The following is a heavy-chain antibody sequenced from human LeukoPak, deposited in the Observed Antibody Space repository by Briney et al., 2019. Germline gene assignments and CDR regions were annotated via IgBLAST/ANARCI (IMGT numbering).Heavy chain of an antibody. J-gene: IGHJ3*02. V-gene: IGHV1-2*02. D-gene: IGHD3-16*02. CDR2: INPNSGGT. CDR3: AREIGPYDYVWGSYRSYHDAFDI. Sequence: ASVKVSCKACGYTFTGYYMHWVRQAPGQGLEWMGWINPNSGGTNYAQKFQGRVTMTRDTSISTAYMELSRLRSDDTAVYYCAREIGPYDYVWGSYRSYHDAFDIWGQGTMVTVSS. CDR1: GYTFTGYY.